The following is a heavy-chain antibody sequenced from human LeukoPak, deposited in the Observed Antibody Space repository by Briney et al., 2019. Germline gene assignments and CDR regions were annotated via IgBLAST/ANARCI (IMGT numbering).Heavy chain of an antibody. CDR3: ARGGYYDSSGYRVLDY. CDR2: INPNSGGT. D-gene: IGHD3-22*01. V-gene: IGHV1-2*02. J-gene: IGHJ4*02. CDR1: GYTLTGYY. Sequence: SAYVSRETSGYTLTGYYMHCVRQAPGQRLERMGWINPNSGGTNYAQKFQGRVTMTRDTSISTAHMELSRLRSDDTAVYYCARGGYYDSSGYRVLDYWGQGTLVTVSS.